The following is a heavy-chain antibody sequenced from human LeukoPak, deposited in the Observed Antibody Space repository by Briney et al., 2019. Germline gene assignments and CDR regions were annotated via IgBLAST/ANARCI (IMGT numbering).Heavy chain of an antibody. V-gene: IGHV4-59*01. Sequence: SETLSLTCTVSGGSISSYYWSWIRQPPGKGLEWIGYIYYSGSTNYNPSLKSRVTISVDTSKNQFSLKLSSVTAADTAVYYCPSAHSRGWTIYFHYWGQRTLVTLS. D-gene: IGHD6-19*01. CDR1: GGSISSYY. J-gene: IGHJ4*02. CDR2: IYYSGST. CDR3: PSAHSRGWTIYFHY.